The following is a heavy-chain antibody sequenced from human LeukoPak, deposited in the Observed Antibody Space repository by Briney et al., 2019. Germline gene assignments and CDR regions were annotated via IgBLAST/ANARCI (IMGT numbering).Heavy chain of an antibody. D-gene: IGHD6-19*01. CDR3: ATFAGYTSGWYDY. CDR1: GFIFSSFW. Sequence: GGSLRLSCAASGFIFSSFWMSWVRRAPGKGLEWVANINQDGSEKYYVDSVKGRFTISRDNAKNSLYLQMNSLRVGDTAVYYCATFAGYTSGWYDYWGQGTLVAVSS. CDR2: INQDGSEK. V-gene: IGHV3-7*01. J-gene: IGHJ4*02.